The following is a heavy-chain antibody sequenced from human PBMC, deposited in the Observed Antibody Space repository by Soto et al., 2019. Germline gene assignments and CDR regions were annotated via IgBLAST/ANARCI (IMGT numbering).Heavy chain of an antibody. CDR1: GFTFSDYY. V-gene: IGHV3-11*01. J-gene: IGHJ6*03. D-gene: IGHD3-10*01. CDR2: ISSSGSTI. CDR3: ARALTRRFGELSVYYYHYMDV. Sequence: GGSLRLSCAASGFTFSDYYMSWIRQAPGKGLEWVSYISSSGSTIYYADSVKGRFTISRDNAKNSLYLQMNSLRAEDTAVYYCARALTRRFGELSVYYYHYMDVWGKGTTVTVSS.